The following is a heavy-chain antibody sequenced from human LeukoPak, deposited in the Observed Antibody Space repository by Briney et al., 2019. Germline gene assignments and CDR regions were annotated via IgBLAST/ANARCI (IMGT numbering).Heavy chain of an antibody. CDR1: GYTFTSYY. V-gene: IGHV1-46*01. J-gene: IGHJ5*02. CDR3: ARGSPLYYDSLSTSFDP. Sequence: ASVKVSCKASGYTFTSYYMHWVRQAPGQGLEWMGIINPSGGSTSYAQKFQGRVTMTRDMSTSTVYMELSSLRSEDTAVYYCARGSPLYYDSLSTSFDPWGQGTLVTVSS. CDR2: INPSGGST. D-gene: IGHD3-22*01.